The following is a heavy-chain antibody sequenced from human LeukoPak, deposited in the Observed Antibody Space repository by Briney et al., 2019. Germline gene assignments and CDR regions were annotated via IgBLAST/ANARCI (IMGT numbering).Heavy chain of an antibody. CDR1: GGSFSGYY. J-gene: IGHJ2*01. V-gene: IGHV4-34*01. Sequence: SETQSLTCAVYGGSFSGYYWSWIRQPPGKGLEWIGEINHSGSTNYNPSLKSRVTISVDTSKNQFSLKLSSVTAADTAVYYCARGRGYYGSGRGYWYFDLWGRGTLVTVSS. D-gene: IGHD3-10*01. CDR3: ARGRGYYGSGRGYWYFDL. CDR2: INHSGST.